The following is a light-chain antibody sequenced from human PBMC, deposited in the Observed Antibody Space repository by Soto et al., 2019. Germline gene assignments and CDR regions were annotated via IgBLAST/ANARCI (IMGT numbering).Light chain of an antibody. CDR1: QSITTY. CDR3: QQSSNVFFT. Sequence: DIQMTQSPSSLSASVGDRVTITCRASQSITTYVNWYQHKPGKAPKLLIYAASRLQGGVPSRFSGSGSGTDFTLTITNLQPDDFATYYFQQSSNVFFTFGPGTKLEIK. CDR2: AAS. V-gene: IGKV1-39*01. J-gene: IGKJ3*01.